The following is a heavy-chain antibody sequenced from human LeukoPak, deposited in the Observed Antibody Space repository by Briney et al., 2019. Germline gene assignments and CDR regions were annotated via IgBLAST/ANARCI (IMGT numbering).Heavy chain of an antibody. CDR3: ARDPAYSSSWYSDY. CDR1: GFTFSSFW. V-gene: IGHV3-7*01. Sequence: GGSLRLSCAASGFTFSSFWMSWVRQAPGKGLEWVASIKQDGTVKYYVDSVKGRFTISRDNAKNSLFLQMNSLRAEDTAVYYCARDPAYSSSWYSDYWGQGTLVTVSS. J-gene: IGHJ4*02. D-gene: IGHD6-13*01. CDR2: IKQDGTVK.